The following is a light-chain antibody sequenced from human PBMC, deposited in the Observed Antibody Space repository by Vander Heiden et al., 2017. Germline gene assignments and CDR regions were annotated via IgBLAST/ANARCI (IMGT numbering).Light chain of an antibody. CDR1: SSDVGGCNC. J-gene: IGLJ2*01. V-gene: IGLV2-14*01. CDR2: DVS. Sequence: QSALTPPASVSGSPGPSITISCTGTSSDVGGCNCVSWYQQHPGKAPKLMIYDVSHRPSGVSSRFSGSKSGNTASLTISGLQTEDEADYYCSSYTSTFVVFGGGTKVTVL. CDR3: SSYTSTFVV.